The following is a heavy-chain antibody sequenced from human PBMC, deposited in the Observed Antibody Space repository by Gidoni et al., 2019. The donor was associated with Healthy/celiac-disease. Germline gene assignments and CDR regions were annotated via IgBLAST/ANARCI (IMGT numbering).Heavy chain of an antibody. CDR2: INHSGST. CDR3: ARGESGSSSLGY. J-gene: IGHJ4*02. V-gene: IGHV4-34*01. CDR1: GGSFSGYY. Sequence: QVQLQQWGAGLLKPSETLSLTCAVYGGSFSGYYWSWIRQPPGKGLEWIGEINHSGSTNYNPSLKSRVTISVDTSKNQFSLKLSSVTAADTAVYYCARGESGSSSLGYWGQGTLVTVSS. D-gene: IGHD6-6*01.